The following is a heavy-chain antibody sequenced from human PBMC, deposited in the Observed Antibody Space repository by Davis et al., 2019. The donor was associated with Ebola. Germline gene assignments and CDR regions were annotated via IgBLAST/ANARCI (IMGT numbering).Heavy chain of an antibody. CDR2: IYSSGDI. J-gene: IGHJ4*02. D-gene: IGHD2-8*01. CDR3: ARVGDFQGVY. Sequence: PSETLSLTCAVSGGAVTSGGYFCASIRQPPGKGLEWVGYIYSSGDIHLSPSLKSRVSMFRDTSKNQFSVALTSVTAADTAVYYCARVGDFQGVYWGQGILVTVSS. CDR1: GGAVTSGGYF. V-gene: IGHV4-61*08.